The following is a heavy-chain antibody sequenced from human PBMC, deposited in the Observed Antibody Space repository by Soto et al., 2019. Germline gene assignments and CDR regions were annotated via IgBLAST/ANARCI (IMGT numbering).Heavy chain of an antibody. D-gene: IGHD3-10*01. CDR3: AKESYNRHTDFGY. Sequence: EVQVLESGGGLVQPGGSLRLSCVASGFTFSSCAMSWVRQAPGKGLEWVSGIGGSGDDPDYADSVKGRFTISRDNSENTLYLQMNSLIAEDTAVDYCAKESYNRHTDFGYWGQGTLGTGPS. J-gene: IGHJ4*02. CDR2: IGGSGDDP. V-gene: IGHV3-23*01. CDR1: GFTFSSCA.